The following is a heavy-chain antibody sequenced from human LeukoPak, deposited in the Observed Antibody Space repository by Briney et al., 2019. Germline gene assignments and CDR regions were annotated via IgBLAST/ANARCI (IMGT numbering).Heavy chain of an antibody. D-gene: IGHD2-15*01. CDR3: ARYSFPAWRSFGY. Sequence: PSETLSLTCTVSGGSIRSSSIYFWSWIRQPPGKGLEWIATIYYSGSTYYSPSLKSRVTMSVDTSKNQFSLKLTSVTAADTAVYYCARYSFPAWRSFGYWGQGTLVTVSP. J-gene: IGHJ4*02. CDR1: GGSIRSSSIYF. CDR2: IYYSGST. V-gene: IGHV4-39*01.